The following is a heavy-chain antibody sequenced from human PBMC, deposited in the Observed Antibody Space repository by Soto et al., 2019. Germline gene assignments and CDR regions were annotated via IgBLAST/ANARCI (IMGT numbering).Heavy chain of an antibody. CDR1: GGSLSGYY. J-gene: IGHJ5*02. V-gene: IGHV4-34*01. D-gene: IGHD4-17*01. Sequence: SETLSLTCAVYGGSLSGYYWTWIRRPPGKGLEWIGEIHHSGSINYNSSLKSRVTISADTSKNQFFLKVRSVTAADTAVYYCARETYGDYVGYFDPWGQGIQVTVSS. CDR3: ARETYGDYVGYFDP. CDR2: IHHSGSI.